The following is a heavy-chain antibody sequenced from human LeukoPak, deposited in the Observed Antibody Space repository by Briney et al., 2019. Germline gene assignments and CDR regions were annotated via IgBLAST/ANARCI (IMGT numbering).Heavy chain of an antibody. D-gene: IGHD6-19*01. Sequence: ASVKVSCKASDFSITSNGMSWVRQAPGQGLEWMGWISAYNGSTKYAQKLQGRVTMTTDTSTGTAYMELRSLRPDDMAVYYCARDLTSNVAVTEYHYYAMDVWGQGTTVTVSS. CDR1: DFSITSNG. CDR3: ARDLTSNVAVTEYHYYAMDV. CDR2: ISAYNGST. V-gene: IGHV1-18*03. J-gene: IGHJ6*02.